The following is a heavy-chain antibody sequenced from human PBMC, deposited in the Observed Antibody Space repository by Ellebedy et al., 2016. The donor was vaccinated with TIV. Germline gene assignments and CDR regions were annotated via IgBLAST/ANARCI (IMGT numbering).Heavy chain of an antibody. CDR2: ISSSSSYI. CDR1: GFTFSSYS. V-gene: IGHV3-21*04. Sequence: GGSLRLSCAASGFTFSSYSMNWVRQAPGKGLEWVSSISSSSSYIYYADSVKGRFTISRDNSKNSLYLHLSSLGAEDTAVYYCARNSGWSIDYWGLGTLVTVSS. J-gene: IGHJ4*02. CDR3: ARNSGWSIDY. D-gene: IGHD6-19*01.